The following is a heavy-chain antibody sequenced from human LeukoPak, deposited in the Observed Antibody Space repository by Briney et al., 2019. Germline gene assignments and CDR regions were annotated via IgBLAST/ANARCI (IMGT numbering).Heavy chain of an antibody. D-gene: IGHD3-10*01. CDR1: GFTFSSYW. CDR2: IKQDGSEK. CDR3: ARGSTVRGITYYFDY. J-gene: IGHJ4*02. V-gene: IGHV3-7*04. Sequence: GGSLRLSCAASGFTFSSYWMSWVRQAPGKGLEWVANIKQDGSEKYYVDSVKGRFTISRDNAKNSLYLQMNSLRAEDTAVYYCARGSTVRGITYYFDYWGRGTLVTVSS.